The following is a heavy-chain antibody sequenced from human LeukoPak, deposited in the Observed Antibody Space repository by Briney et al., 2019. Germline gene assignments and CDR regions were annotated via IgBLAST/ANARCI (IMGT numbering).Heavy chain of an antibody. J-gene: IGHJ3*02. Sequence: GGSLRLSCAASGFTFSTYSMNWVRQAPGKGLEWVSYISSGSSTIYYADSVKGRFTVSRDNAKNSLYLQMNSLRDEDTAVYYCARTSEGAFDIWGQGTMVTVSS. V-gene: IGHV3-48*02. CDR3: ARTSEGAFDI. CDR2: ISSGSSTI. CDR1: GFTFSTYS.